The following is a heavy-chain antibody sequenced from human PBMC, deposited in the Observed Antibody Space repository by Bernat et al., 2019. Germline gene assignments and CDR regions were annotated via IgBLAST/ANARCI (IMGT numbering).Heavy chain of an antibody. CDR1: GFTFSSYA. J-gene: IGHJ6*02. CDR3: VNSYCSGGRCYGPFSYYYGMDV. Sequence: EVQLVESGGGLVQPGGSLRLSCSASGFTFSSYAMHWVRQAPGKGLEYVSAISSNGGSTYYADSVKGRFTISRDNSKDTLYLQMSSLRAEDTAVYYCVNSYCSGGRCYGPFSYYYGMDVWGQGTTVTVSS. CDR2: ISSNGGST. D-gene: IGHD2-15*01. V-gene: IGHV3-64D*06.